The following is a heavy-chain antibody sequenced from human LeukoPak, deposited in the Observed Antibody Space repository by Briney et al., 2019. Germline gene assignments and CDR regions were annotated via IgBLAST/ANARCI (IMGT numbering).Heavy chain of an antibody. D-gene: IGHD2-2*01. CDR1: GGSFSGYY. Sequence: SETLSLTCAVYGGSFSGYYWSCIRQPPGKGLEWIGEINHSGSTNYNPSLKSRVTISVDTSKNQFSLKLSSVTAADTAVYYCARVPRAMRYQLLWTTGANSKDAFDIWGQGTMVTVSS. V-gene: IGHV4-34*01. J-gene: IGHJ3*02. CDR3: ARVPRAMRYQLLWTTGANSKDAFDI. CDR2: INHSGST.